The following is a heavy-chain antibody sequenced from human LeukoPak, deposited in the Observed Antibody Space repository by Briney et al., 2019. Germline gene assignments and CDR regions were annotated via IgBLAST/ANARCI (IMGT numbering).Heavy chain of an antibody. D-gene: IGHD6-13*01. CDR2: TSGRGDII. CDR3: AKEGPHSSSWTDY. Sequence: PGGSLRLSCAASGFTFSTYAMSWVRQGPGKGLEWVSTTSGRGDIIYYADSVKGRFTISRDNSKNTPYLQMNSLRAEDTAVYYCAKEGPHSSSWTDYWGQGTLVTVSS. J-gene: IGHJ4*02. V-gene: IGHV3-23*01. CDR1: GFTFSTYA.